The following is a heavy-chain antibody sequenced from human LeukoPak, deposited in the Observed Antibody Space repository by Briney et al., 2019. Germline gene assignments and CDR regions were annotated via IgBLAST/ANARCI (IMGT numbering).Heavy chain of an antibody. Sequence: GGSLRLSCAASGLTFSSYWMSWVRQAPGKGLEWVSTISGSGDDTYYAASVKGRFTVSRDNSNNTLYLQMNSLRVEDTAVYYCARISGSYWVFDYWGQGTLVTVSS. CDR1: GLTFSSYW. D-gene: IGHD1-26*01. J-gene: IGHJ4*02. V-gene: IGHV3-23*01. CDR2: ISGSGDDT. CDR3: ARISGSYWVFDY.